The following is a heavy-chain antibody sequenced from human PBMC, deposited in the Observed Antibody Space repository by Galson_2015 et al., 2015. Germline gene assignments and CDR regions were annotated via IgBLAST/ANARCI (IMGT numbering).Heavy chain of an antibody. J-gene: IGHJ3*02. CDR2: ISYSGDTT. D-gene: IGHD6-19*01. V-gene: IGHV3-23*01. CDR3: ARAVAGARNPFDI. Sequence: WVSVISYSGDTTYYADSVKGRFTISRDNAKNTLYLQMNSLRAEDTAVYYCARAVAGARNPFDIWGQGTMVTVSS.